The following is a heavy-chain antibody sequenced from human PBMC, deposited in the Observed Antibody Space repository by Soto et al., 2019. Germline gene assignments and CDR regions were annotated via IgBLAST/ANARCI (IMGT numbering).Heavy chain of an antibody. Sequence: SVKVSCKASGGTFSSYSISWVRQAPGQGLEWTGGIIPVFGSTNYAQNFKDRVSFSADESTGTAYMELRSLRSEDTAVYYCARVGAPGTTLDYYDYWAQGTPVTVSS. CDR1: GGTFSSYS. V-gene: IGHV1-69*13. CDR2: IIPVFGST. J-gene: IGHJ4*02. D-gene: IGHD1-1*01. CDR3: ARVGAPGTTLDYYDY.